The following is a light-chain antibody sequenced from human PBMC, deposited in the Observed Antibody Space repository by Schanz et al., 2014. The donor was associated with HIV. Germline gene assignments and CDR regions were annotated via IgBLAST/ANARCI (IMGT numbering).Light chain of an antibody. J-gene: IGLJ2*01. V-gene: IGLV2-14*03. CDR3: SSYTDSNTLV. CDR1: SSDIGGYNF. Sequence: QSALTQPASVSGSPGQSITISCTGTSSDIGGYNFLSWYQQHPGKAPKLMIYAVSNRPSGVSHRFSGSKSGDTASLTISGLQAEDEADYYCSSYTDSNTLVFGGGTKLTVL. CDR2: AVS.